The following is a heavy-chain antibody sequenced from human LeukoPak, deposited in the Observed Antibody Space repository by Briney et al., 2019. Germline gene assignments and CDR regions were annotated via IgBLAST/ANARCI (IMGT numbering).Heavy chain of an antibody. CDR2: INHSGST. CDR3: ARDGGLMTTPIRY. Sequence: SETLSLTCAVYGGSFSGYYWSWIRQPPGKGLEWIGEINHSGSTNYNPSLKGRVTISVDTSKNQFSLKLSSVTAADTAVYYCARDGGLMTTPIRYWGQGTLVTVSS. CDR1: GGSFSGYY. D-gene: IGHD4-17*01. V-gene: IGHV4-34*01. J-gene: IGHJ4*02.